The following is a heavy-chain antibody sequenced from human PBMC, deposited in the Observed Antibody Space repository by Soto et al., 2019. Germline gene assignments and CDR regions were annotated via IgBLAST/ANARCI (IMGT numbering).Heavy chain of an antibody. Sequence: PGGSLRLSCAASGFTFGNYAMTWVRQAPGKGLEWVSSISGSGSTSFHADSVKGRITISRDNWKNTLYLQMNSLRADDTAMYYCELSYYDISNYYPFDFWGQGALVTVSS. CDR3: ELSYYDISNYYPFDF. V-gene: IGHV3-23*01. D-gene: IGHD3-22*01. CDR2: ISGSGSTS. CDR1: GFTFGNYA. J-gene: IGHJ4*02.